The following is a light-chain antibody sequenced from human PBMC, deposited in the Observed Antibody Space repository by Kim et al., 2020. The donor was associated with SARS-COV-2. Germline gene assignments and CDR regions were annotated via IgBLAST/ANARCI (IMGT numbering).Light chain of an antibody. CDR2: SNN. J-gene: IGLJ3*02. V-gene: IGLV1-44*01. Sequence: QSVLTQPPSASGTPGQRVTISCYGSSSSIGTNTVDWYQQLPGTAPKLLIYSNNERPSGVSDRFSGSKSGTSATLAISGLQAEDEADYYCAVWDDSLNGPVFGGGTQLTVL. CDR1: SSSIGTNT. CDR3: AVWDDSLNGPV.